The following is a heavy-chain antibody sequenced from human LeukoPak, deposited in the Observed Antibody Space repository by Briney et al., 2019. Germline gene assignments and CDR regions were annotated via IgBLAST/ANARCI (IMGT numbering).Heavy chain of an antibody. V-gene: IGHV1-46*01. Sequence: ASVKVSCKASGYTFTSYYIHWVRQAPGQGLEWMGIINPSGDSTNYAQKFQGRVTMTRDTSTSTVYMELSSLRSEDTAVYYCARSLGYCSSTSCYTYYYGMDVWGQGTTVTVSS. J-gene: IGHJ6*02. CDR1: GYTFTSYY. CDR2: INPSGDST. CDR3: ARSLGYCSSTSCYTYYYGMDV. D-gene: IGHD2-2*02.